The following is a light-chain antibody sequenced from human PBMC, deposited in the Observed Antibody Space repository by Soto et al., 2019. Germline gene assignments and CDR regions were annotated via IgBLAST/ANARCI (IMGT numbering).Light chain of an antibody. CDR2: DVS. J-gene: IGLJ1*01. CDR3: SSYTRSSTLYV. V-gene: IGLV2-14*01. CDR1: SSDVGGYNY. Sequence: QSALTQPASVSGSPGQSITISCTGTSSDVGGYNYVSWYQQHPGKAPKLMIYDVSNRPSGVSNRFSGSKSGNTASLTISGLQAEDEADYYCSSYTRSSTLYVFGTGTKLTVI.